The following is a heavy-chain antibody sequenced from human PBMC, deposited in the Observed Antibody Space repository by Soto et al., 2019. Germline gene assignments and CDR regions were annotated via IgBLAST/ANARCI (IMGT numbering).Heavy chain of an antibody. J-gene: IGHJ4*02. D-gene: IGHD4-17*01. CDR2: IYYSGST. V-gene: IGHV4-59*01. Sequence: SETLSLTCTGSGGSISSYYWSWFRQPPGKGLEWIGYIYYSGSTNYNPSLKSRVTISVDTSKNQFSLKLSSVTAADTAVYYCARGTTVVIFFDYWGQGTLVTVS. CDR1: GGSISSYY. CDR3: ARGTTVVIFFDY.